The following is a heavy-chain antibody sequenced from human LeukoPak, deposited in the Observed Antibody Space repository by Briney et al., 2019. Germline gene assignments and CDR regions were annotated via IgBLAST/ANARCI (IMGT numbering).Heavy chain of an antibody. D-gene: IGHD5-24*01. J-gene: IGHJ3*02. V-gene: IGHV1-46*01. CDR1: GYTFTGYY. CDR3: ARIRDGYNDAYDI. Sequence: ASVKVSCKASGYTFTGYYIHWVRQAPGQGLEWMGLINPGGDNTDYAQNFQGRVTMTRDTSTSTVYMGLSSLRSEDTAVYYCARIRDGYNDAYDIWGQGTMVTVSS. CDR2: INPGGDNT.